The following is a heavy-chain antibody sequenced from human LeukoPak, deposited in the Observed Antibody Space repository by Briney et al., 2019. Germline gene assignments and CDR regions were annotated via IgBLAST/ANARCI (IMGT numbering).Heavy chain of an antibody. Sequence: SETLSLTCTVSGDSISGYYWSWIRQPRGKGLEWIGYIYTTGGTDYNPSLESRVTISLDMSKKQFSLQLISVTPADTAVYYCARRGFRPGSPFEYWGQGILVTVSS. J-gene: IGHJ4*02. D-gene: IGHD3-10*01. V-gene: IGHV4-4*09. CDR2: IYTTGGT. CDR1: GDSISGYY. CDR3: ARRGFRPGSPFEY.